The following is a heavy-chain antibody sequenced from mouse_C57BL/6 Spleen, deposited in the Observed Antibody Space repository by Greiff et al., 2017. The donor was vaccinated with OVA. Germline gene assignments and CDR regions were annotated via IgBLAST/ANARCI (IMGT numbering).Heavy chain of an antibody. CDR1: GYTFTDYE. J-gene: IGHJ2*01. Sequence: QVQLQQSGAELVRPGASVTLSCKASGYTFTDYEMHWVKQTPVHGLEWIGAIDPETGGTAYNQKFKGKAILTADKSSSTAYMELRSLTSADSAVYYCTRYKEYYFDYWGQGTTLTVSS. CDR3: TRYKEYYFDY. CDR2: IDPETGGT. V-gene: IGHV1-15*01.